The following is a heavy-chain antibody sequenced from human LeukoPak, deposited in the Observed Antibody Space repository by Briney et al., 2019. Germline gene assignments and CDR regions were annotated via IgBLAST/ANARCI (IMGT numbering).Heavy chain of an antibody. CDR1: GFNFNNYG. J-gene: IGHJ4*02. CDR2: ISGGGGST. D-gene: IGHD3-9*01. CDR3: AKRGVYYDILTGQFEY. Sequence: GGSLRLSCAASGFNFNNYGMSWDGQAPGKGREGVSGISGGGGSTDYAESVKGRFTISRDNSKNTLYLQMNSLRAEDTAVYYCAKRGVYYDILTGQFEYWGQGTLVTVSS. V-gene: IGHV3-23*01.